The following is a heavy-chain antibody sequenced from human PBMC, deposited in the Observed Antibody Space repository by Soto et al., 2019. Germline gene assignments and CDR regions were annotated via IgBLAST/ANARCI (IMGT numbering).Heavy chain of an antibody. CDR2: ISYDGSNK. D-gene: IGHD1-1*01. Sequence: QVQLVESGGGVVQPGRSLRLSCAASGFTFSSYGMHWVRQAPGKGLEWLALISYDGSNKYYTDSVKGRFIISRDTAKNTLFLHMNNLRAEDKAVYYCAKETTYETSSYYGMNVWGEGTTVTVSS. V-gene: IGHV3-30*18. CDR3: AKETTYETSSYYGMNV. J-gene: IGHJ6*04. CDR1: GFTFSSYG.